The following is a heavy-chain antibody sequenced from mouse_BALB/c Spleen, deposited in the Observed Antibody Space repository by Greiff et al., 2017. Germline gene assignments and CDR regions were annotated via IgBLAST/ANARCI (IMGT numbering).Heavy chain of an antibody. CDR1: GYTFTSYW. CDR3: TRYYYGNYVDAMDY. D-gene: IGHD2-1*01. Sequence: QVQLQQPGAELVRPGASVKLSCKASGYTFTSYWINWVKQRPGQGLEWIGNIYPSDSYTNYNQKFKDKATLTVDKSSSTAYMQLSSPTSEDSAVYYCTRYYYGNYVDAMDYWGQGTSVTVSS. V-gene: IGHV1-69*02. J-gene: IGHJ4*01. CDR2: IYPSDSYT.